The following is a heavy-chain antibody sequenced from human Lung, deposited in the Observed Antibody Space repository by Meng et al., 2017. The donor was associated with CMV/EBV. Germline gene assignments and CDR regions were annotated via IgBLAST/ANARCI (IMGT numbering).Heavy chain of an antibody. CDR2: IRFDGSK. CDR1: GFGDYG. CDR3: AKDGGLPGTIFFAFDM. D-gene: IGHD3-9*01. V-gene: IGHV3-30*02. J-gene: IGHJ3*02. Sequence: GGSLRLXXAASGFGDYGMHWVRQAPGKGLEWVAFIRFDGSKYYLDSVKGRFTISRDSSKNTVYLQMDSLRAEDTAVYHCAKDGGLPGTIFFAFDMWGQGTMVXVSS.